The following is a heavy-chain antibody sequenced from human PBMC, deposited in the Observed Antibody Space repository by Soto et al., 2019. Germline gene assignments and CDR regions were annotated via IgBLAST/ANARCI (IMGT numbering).Heavy chain of an antibody. J-gene: IGHJ6*02. V-gene: IGHV3-48*02. Sequence: GGSLRLSCAASGFTFSSYSMNWVRQAPGKGLEWVSYISSSSSTIYYADSVKGRFTISRDNAKNSLYLQMNSLRDEDTAVYYCARDDVTIFGVVINRYYYYYGMDGWGQGTTVTVSS. CDR1: GFTFSSYS. CDR2: ISSSSSTI. CDR3: ARDDVTIFGVVINRYYYYYGMDG. D-gene: IGHD3-3*01.